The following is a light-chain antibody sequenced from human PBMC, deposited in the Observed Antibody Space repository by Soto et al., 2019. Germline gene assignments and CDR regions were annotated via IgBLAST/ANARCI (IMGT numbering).Light chain of an antibody. V-gene: IGKV3-20*01. CDR3: QQCAHSPLT. CDR2: DAS. Sequence: EIVLTQSPGTLSLSPGERATPSCRASQSVDNNYLAWFQQKPGQAPRLLIYDASSRATGIPDRFSGSGSGTDFTLTISRLEPEDFAVYYCQQCAHSPLTFGGGTKVEIK. J-gene: IGKJ4*01. CDR1: QSVDNNY.